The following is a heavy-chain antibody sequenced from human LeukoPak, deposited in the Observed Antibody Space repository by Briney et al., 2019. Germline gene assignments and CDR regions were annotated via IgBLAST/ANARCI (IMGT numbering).Heavy chain of an antibody. V-gene: IGHV3-73*01. CDR3: TRDSGTYNWFDP. CDR2: MDKETNLYAT. J-gene: IGHJ5*01. Sequence: PGRSLKLSCVASGFTFSDSAIHWVRQSSGKGLEWIGHMDKETNLYATALAASVKGRFTVSRDDSKNTAYLYMNSLKTEDTALYYCTRDSGTYNWFDPWGQGTLVTVSS. CDR1: GFTFSDSA. D-gene: IGHD1-26*01.